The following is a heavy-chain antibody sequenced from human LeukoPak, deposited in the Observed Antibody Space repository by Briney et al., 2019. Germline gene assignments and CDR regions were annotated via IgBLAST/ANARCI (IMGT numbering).Heavy chain of an antibody. D-gene: IGHD6-19*01. Sequence: SVKVSCKAPGGTFSSYAISWVRQAPGQGLEWMGRIIPIFGIANYAQKFQGRVTITADKSTSTAYMELSSLRSEDTAVYYCARVEAVAGNRNTYYYYYGMDVWGQGTTVTVSS. CDR1: GGTFSSYA. J-gene: IGHJ6*02. CDR2: IIPIFGIA. CDR3: ARVEAVAGNRNTYYYYYGMDV. V-gene: IGHV1-69*04.